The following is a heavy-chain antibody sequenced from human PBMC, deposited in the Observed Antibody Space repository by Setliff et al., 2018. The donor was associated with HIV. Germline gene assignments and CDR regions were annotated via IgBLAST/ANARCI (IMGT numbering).Heavy chain of an antibody. CDR3: ARGRKGYDSSGYHPGSDYFDY. CDR1: GGSISSYY. D-gene: IGHD3-22*01. CDR2: IYYSGST. V-gene: IGHV4-59*08. Sequence: SETLSLTCTVSGGSISSYYWSWIRQPPGKGLEWIGYIYYSGSTNYNPSLKSRVTISVDTSKNQFSLKLSSVTAADTAVYYCARGRKGYDSSGYHPGSDYFDYWGRGTLVTVSS. J-gene: IGHJ4*02.